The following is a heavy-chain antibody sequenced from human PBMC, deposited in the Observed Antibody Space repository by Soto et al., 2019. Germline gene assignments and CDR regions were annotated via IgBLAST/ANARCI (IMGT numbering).Heavy chain of an antibody. CDR1: GGSINIGGYS. Sequence: QVQLQGSGPGLVKPSQTLSLTCTVSGGSINIGGYSWSWIRQHPGKGLEWIGYIYYSGSTFYNPSLKSRVTISFDTSKNQFSLKLNSVTAADTAVYYCARTAWHFFDYCGKGTLVTVSS. J-gene: IGHJ4*02. CDR3: ARTAWHFFDY. V-gene: IGHV4-31*03. D-gene: IGHD3-3*02. CDR2: IYYSGST.